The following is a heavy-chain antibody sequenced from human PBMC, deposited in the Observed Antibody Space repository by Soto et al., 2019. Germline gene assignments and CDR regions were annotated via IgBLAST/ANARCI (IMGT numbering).Heavy chain of an antibody. J-gene: IGHJ4*02. D-gene: IGHD6-13*01. V-gene: IGHV3-23*01. CDR2: ISGSGGST. CDR1: GFTFSSYA. CDR3: AKDLYSSSWAGFGY. Sequence: GGPLRLSCAASGFTFSSYAMSWVRQAPGKGLEWVSAISGSGGSTYYADSVKGRFTISRDNSKNTLYLQMNSLRAEDTAVYYCAKDLYSSSWAGFGYWGQGTLVTVSS.